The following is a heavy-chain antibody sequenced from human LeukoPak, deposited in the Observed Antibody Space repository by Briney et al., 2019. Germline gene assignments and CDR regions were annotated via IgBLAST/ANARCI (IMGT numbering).Heavy chain of an antibody. D-gene: IGHD6-6*01. CDR3: ARRSSSSPTPYWFDT. CDR1: GGSISSSSYY. CDR2: IYYSGST. J-gene: IGHJ5*02. V-gene: IGHV4-39*01. Sequence: SETLSLTCTVSGGSISSSSYYWGWIRQPPGKGLEWIGSIYYSGSTYYNPSLKSRVTISVDTSKNQFSLKLSSVTAADTAVYYCARRSSSSPTPYWFDTWGQGTLVTVSS.